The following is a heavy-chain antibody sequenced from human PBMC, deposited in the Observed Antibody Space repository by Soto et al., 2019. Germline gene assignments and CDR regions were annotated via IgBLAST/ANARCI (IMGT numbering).Heavy chain of an antibody. CDR2: MNPNSGNT. CDR1: GYTFTSYD. CDR3: ARGSPDYAILTGYSI. V-gene: IGHV1-8*01. D-gene: IGHD3-9*01. J-gene: IGHJ4*02. Sequence: QVQLVQSGAEVKKPGASVKVSCKASGYTFTSYDINWVRQATGQGLVWMGWMNPNSGNTGSAQKFQGRVTMTRNTSISTAYMELSSLRSEDTAVYYCARGSPDYAILTGYSIWGQGTLVTVSS.